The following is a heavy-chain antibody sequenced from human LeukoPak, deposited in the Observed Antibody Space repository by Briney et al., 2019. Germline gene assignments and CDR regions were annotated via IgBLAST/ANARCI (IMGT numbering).Heavy chain of an antibody. V-gene: IGHV3-23*01. Sequence: GGSLRLSCAASGFTFSTYAMSWVRQAPGKGLEWVSGISTSGGSTYYADSVKGRFIISRDNSKNTLYLQMNSLRAEDTAVYYCARVGNPSGIIYYYNYYGMDVWGQGTTVTVPS. D-gene: IGHD3-10*01. CDR2: ISTSGGST. CDR1: GFTFSTYA. CDR3: ARVGNPSGIIYYYNYYGMDV. J-gene: IGHJ6*02.